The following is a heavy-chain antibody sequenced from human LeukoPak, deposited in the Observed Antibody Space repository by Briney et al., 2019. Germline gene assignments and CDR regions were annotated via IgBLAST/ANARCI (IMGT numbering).Heavy chain of an antibody. J-gene: IGHJ6*02. Sequence: PGGSLRLSCAVSGITLSNYGMSWVRQAPGKGLEWVAGISDSGGSTNYADSVKGRFTISRDNAKNSLYLQMNSLRAEDTAVYYCARDQQYYYDSSGYYYDQGGVWGQGTTVTVSS. V-gene: IGHV3-23*01. CDR1: GITLSNYG. D-gene: IGHD3-22*01. CDR3: ARDQQYYYDSSGYYYDQGGV. CDR2: ISDSGGST.